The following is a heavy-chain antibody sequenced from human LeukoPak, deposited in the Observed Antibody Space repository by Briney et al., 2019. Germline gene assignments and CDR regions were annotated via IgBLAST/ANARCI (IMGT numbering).Heavy chain of an antibody. CDR3: ARGRNTYYYYMDV. CDR2: INHSGST. Sequence: NPSETLSLTCAVYGGSFSGYYWSWIRQPPGKGLEWIGEINHSGSTNYNPSLKSRVTISVDTSKNQFSLKLSSVTAADTAVYYCARGRNTYYYYMDVWGKGTTVTVSS. J-gene: IGHJ6*03. CDR1: GGSFSGYY. D-gene: IGHD1-14*01. V-gene: IGHV4-34*01.